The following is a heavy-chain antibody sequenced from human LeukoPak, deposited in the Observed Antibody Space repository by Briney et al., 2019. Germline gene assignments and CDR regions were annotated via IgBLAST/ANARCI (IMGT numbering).Heavy chain of an antibody. CDR1: GFTFSDYG. CDR2: ISGSGGRT. Sequence: GGSLRLSRAASGFTFSDYGMSWVRQAPGKGLEWVSGISGSGGRTHYAGSVKGRFTISRDNSKNTLYLQMNSLRAGDTAFYYCAKDLSSGCPYDWSQGTLVTVSS. J-gene: IGHJ4*02. D-gene: IGHD6-19*01. CDR3: AKDLSSGCPYD. V-gene: IGHV3-23*01.